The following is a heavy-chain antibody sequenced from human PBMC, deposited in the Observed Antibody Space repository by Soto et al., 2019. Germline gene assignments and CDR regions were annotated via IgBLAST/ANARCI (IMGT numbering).Heavy chain of an antibody. CDR2: INAGNGNT. V-gene: IGHV1-3*01. D-gene: IGHD3-3*01. CDR3: ARGSVLEWLLSPLGYGMDV. CDR1: GYTFTXYA. Sequence: ASVKVSCKASGYTFTXYAMHWVRQAPGQRLEWMGWINAGNGNTKYSQKFQGRVTITRDTSASTAYMELSSLRSEDTAVYYCARGSVLEWLLSPLGYGMDVWGQGTTVTVSS. J-gene: IGHJ6*02.